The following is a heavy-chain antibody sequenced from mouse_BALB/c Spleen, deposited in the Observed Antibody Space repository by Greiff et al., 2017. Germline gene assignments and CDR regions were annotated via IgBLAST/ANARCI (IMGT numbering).Heavy chain of an antibody. CDR3: ARRYYGSSYSYWYFDV. CDR2: ISYSGST. CDR1: GYSITSDYA. Sequence: EVKVEESGPGLVKPSQSLSLTCTVTGYSITSDYAWNWIRQFPANKLEWMGYISYSGSTSYNPSLKSRISITRDTSKNQFFLQLNSVTTEDTATYYCARRYYGSSYSYWYFDVWGAGTTVTVSS. V-gene: IGHV3-2*02. D-gene: IGHD1-1*01. J-gene: IGHJ1*01.